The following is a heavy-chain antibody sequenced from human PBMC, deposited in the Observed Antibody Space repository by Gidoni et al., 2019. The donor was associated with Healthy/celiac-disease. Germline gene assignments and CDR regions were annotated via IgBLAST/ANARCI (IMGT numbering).Heavy chain of an antibody. CDR3: ASVAVVVAAFDY. Sequence: HVQRQQWGAGLLKPSETLSLTCAVYGGSFSGYYWSWILQTPGTGLEWIGEIQHIGSTNYNPSLKSRVTISVDTSNNQCSRKRSAVPAAVTAVYYCASVAVVVAAFDYWGQGTLVTVSS. D-gene: IGHD2-15*01. V-gene: IGHV4-34*01. J-gene: IGHJ4*02. CDR1: GGSFSGYY. CDR2: IQHIGST.